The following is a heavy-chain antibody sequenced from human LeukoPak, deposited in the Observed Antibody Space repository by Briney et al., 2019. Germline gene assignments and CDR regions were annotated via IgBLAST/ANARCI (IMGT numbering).Heavy chain of an antibody. D-gene: IGHD3-10*01. Sequence: SETLSLTCTVSGGSISSYYWSWIRQPPGKGLEWIGYIYYSGNTNYNPSLKSRVTISVDTSKNQFSLKLSSVTAADTAVYYCARGPRISLVRGALELDYWGQGTLVTVSS. CDR3: ARGPRISLVRGALELDY. V-gene: IGHV4-59*01. CDR2: IYYSGNT. J-gene: IGHJ4*02. CDR1: GGSISSYY.